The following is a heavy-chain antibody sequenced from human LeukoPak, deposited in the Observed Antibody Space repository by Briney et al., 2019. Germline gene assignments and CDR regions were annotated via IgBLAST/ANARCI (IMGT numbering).Heavy chain of an antibody. Sequence: GGSLRLSCAASGFTFSDYYMSWIRQAPGKGLEWVSYISSSGSTIYYADSVKGRFTISRDNAKNSLYLQMNGLRAEDTAVYYCARVGAPGYAYYFDYWGQGTLVTVSS. CDR1: GFTFSDYY. J-gene: IGHJ4*02. D-gene: IGHD5-12*01. CDR3: ARVGAPGYAYYFDY. V-gene: IGHV3-11*01. CDR2: ISSSGSTI.